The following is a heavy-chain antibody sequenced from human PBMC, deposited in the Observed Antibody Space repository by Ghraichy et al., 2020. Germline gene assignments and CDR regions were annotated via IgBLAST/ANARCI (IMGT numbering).Heavy chain of an antibody. CDR2: ISGSGGST. V-gene: IGHV3-23*01. J-gene: IGHJ6*02. D-gene: IGHD3-3*01. Sequence: GESLNISCAASGFTFSSYAMSWVRQAPGKGLEWVSAISGSGGSTYYADSVKGRFTISRDNSKNTLYLQMNSLRAEDTAVYYCAKDFLSVFETPPCPPILGVVYGMDVCGRGTTVTVSS. CDR1: GFTFSSYA. CDR3: AKDFLSVFETPPCPPILGVVYGMDV.